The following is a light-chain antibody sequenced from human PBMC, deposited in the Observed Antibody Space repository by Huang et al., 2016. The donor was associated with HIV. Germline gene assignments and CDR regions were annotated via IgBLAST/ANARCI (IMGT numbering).Light chain of an antibody. Sequence: DIQMTQSPSSLSASVGDRVTITCRASQSISSYLNWYQQKPGKAPKLLIYAASSLQSGVPSRFSGSGSGTDCTLTISSLQPEDFATYYCQQSYSIPWYTFGQGTKLEIK. CDR3: QQSYSIPWYT. CDR1: QSISSY. V-gene: IGKV1-39*01. CDR2: AAS. J-gene: IGKJ2*01.